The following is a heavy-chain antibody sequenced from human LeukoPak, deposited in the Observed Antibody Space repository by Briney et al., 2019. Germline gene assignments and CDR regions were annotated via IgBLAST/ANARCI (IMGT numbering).Heavy chain of an antibody. CDR3: ATSQGYGDYPYYFDY. CDR1: GYSFANYW. J-gene: IGHJ4*02. CDR2: IHPGDSDT. D-gene: IGHD4-17*01. V-gene: IGHV5-51*01. Sequence: GESLKISCKGSGYSFANYWIGWVRQMPRKGLEWMGIIHPGDSDTTYSPSFQGQVTISADKSISTAYLQWSSLKASDTAMYYCATSQGYGDYPYYFDYWGQGTLVTVSS.